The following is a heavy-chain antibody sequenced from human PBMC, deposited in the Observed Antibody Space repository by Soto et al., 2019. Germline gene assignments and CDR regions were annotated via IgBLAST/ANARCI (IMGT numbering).Heavy chain of an antibody. CDR2: ISGGGRDT. CDR1: GFTFRSYA. CDR3: AKDDSLEWFFPLDA. D-gene: IGHD3-3*01. J-gene: IGHJ5*02. V-gene: IGHV3-23*01. Sequence: EVHLLESGGGLVQPGGSLRLSCSASGFTFRSYAMSWVRQAPGKGLEWVSGISGGGRDTYDSDSVRGRFTISRDNSKNTLYLQRNSLRVADSAVYFGAKDDSLEWFFPLDAWGKGTLVTVSS.